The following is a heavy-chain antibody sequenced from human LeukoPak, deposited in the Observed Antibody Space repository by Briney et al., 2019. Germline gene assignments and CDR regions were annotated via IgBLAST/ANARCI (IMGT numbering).Heavy chain of an antibody. CDR2: IYYSGST. CDR3: ARGGYYSSSSSYYYYMDV. D-gene: IGHD6-6*01. Sequence: SETLSLTCTVSGGSIGSYYWSWIRQPPGKGLEWIGYIYYSGSTNYNPSLKSRVTISVDTSKNQFSLKLSSVTAADTAVYYCARGGYYSSSSSYYYYMDVWGKGTTVTVSS. V-gene: IGHV4-59*01. CDR1: GGSIGSYY. J-gene: IGHJ6*03.